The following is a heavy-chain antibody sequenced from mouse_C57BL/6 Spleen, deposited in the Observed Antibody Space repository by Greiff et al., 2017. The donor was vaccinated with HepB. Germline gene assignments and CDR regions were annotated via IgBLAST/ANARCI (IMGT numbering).Heavy chain of an antibody. CDR3: ARGSSYFYAMDY. V-gene: IGHV1-50*01. CDR1: GYTFTSYW. D-gene: IGHD1-1*01. J-gene: IGHJ4*01. Sequence: QVQLQQSGAELVKPGASVKLSCKASGYTFTSYWMQWVKQRPGQGLEWIGEIDPSDSYTNYNQKFKGKATLTVDTSSSTAYMQLSSLTSEDSAVYYCARGSSYFYAMDYWGQGTSVTVSS. CDR2: IDPSDSYT.